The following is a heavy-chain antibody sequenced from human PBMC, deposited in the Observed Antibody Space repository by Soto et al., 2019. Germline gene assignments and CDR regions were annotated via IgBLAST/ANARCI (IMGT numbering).Heavy chain of an antibody. CDR3: ARVRFRVTGTTGLAPRAGTKAYNWFDP. CDR1: GGSFSGYY. Sequence: SETLSLTCAVYGGSFSGYYWSWIRQPPGKGLEWIGEINHSGSTNYNPSLKSRVTISVDTSKNQLSLKLSSVTAADTAVYYCARVRFRVTGTTGLAPRAGTKAYNWFDPWGQGTLVT. J-gene: IGHJ5*02. CDR2: INHSGST. V-gene: IGHV4-34*01. D-gene: IGHD1-20*01.